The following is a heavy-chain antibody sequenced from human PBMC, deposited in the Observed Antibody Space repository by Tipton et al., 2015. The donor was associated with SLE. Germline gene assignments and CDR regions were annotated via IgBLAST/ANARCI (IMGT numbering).Heavy chain of an antibody. CDR2: IYDSGST. V-gene: IGHV4-31*03. CDR1: GASINSGGYY. Sequence: LRLSCTVSGASINSGGYYWSWIRQLSGRGLEWIGYIYDSGSTYYNPSLKSRITISADTSKNQFSLNLTSVTAADTAVYYCAGREYWGYFDFWGQGILVTVST. D-gene: IGHD2/OR15-2a*01. J-gene: IGHJ4*02. CDR3: AGREYWGYFDF.